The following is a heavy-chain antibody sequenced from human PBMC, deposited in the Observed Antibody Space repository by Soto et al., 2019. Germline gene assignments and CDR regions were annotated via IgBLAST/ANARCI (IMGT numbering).Heavy chain of an antibody. V-gene: IGHV3-21*02. CDR3: ARATFTYMRGFMRGRYYGLDV. D-gene: IGHD3-16*01. CDR1: GFTFNTYS. J-gene: IGHJ6*01. CDR2: INSYSDYI. Sequence: VQLVESGGGLVKPGGSLRLSCVASGFTFNTYSMNWVRHTPGKGLEWISSINSYSDYIWYADSVEGRFTISSDNAKNSLFLQMNGLRDEDKAVDYCARATFTYMRGFMRGRYYGLDVW.